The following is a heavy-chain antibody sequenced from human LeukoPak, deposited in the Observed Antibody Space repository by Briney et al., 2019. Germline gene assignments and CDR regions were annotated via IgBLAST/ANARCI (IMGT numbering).Heavy chain of an antibody. CDR3: ARSYCSSTSCYAGGYFQH. CDR2: IYYSGST. V-gene: IGHV4-39*01. D-gene: IGHD2-2*01. CDR1: GGSISSSNYY. Sequence: NTSETLSLTCTVSGGSISSSNYYWGWIRQPPGKGLEWIGNIYYSGSTYYNPSLKSRVTISVDTSKNQFSLELNSVTAADTAVYYCARSYCSSTSCYAGGYFQHWGQGTLVTVSS. J-gene: IGHJ1*01.